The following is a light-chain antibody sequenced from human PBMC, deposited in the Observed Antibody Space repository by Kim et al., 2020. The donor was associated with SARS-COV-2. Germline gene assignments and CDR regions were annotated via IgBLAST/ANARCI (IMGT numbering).Light chain of an antibody. CDR2: QDS. J-gene: IGLJ3*02. CDR1: KLGDKY. V-gene: IGLV3-1*01. Sequence: SYELTQPPSVSVSPGQTASITCSGDKLGDKYACWYQQKPGQSPVLVIYQDSKRPSGIPERFSGSNSGNTATLTISGTQAMDEADYYCQAWDSSSGVFGGGTQLGVL. CDR3: QAWDSSSGV.